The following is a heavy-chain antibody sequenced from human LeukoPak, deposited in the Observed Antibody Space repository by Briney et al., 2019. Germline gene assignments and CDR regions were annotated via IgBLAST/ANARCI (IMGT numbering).Heavy chain of an antibody. CDR1: GGSISSYY. J-gene: IGHJ6*02. CDR3: ARGPYDYYYYYYGMDV. CDR2: IYTSGST. D-gene: IGHD5-12*01. V-gene: IGHV4-4*07. Sequence: SDTLSLTCTVSGGSISSYYWSWLRQPAGKGLEWIGRIYTSGSTNYNPSLKSRVTMSVDTSKNQFSLKLSSVTAADTAVYYCARGPYDYYYYYYGMDVWGQGTTVTVSS.